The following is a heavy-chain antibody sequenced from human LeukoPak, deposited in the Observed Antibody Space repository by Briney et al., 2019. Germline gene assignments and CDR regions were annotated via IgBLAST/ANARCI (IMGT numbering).Heavy chain of an antibody. D-gene: IGHD5-12*01. CDR1: GGSISSSSYY. CDR2: IYYSGST. V-gene: IGHV4-39*07. J-gene: IGHJ4*02. Sequence: SETLSLTCTVSGGSISSSSYYWGWIRQPPGKGLEWIGSIYYSGSTYYNPSLKSRVTISVDTSKNQSSLKLSSVTAADTAVYYCARVDRYGGYVVGYWGQGTLVTVSS. CDR3: ARVDRYGGYVVGY.